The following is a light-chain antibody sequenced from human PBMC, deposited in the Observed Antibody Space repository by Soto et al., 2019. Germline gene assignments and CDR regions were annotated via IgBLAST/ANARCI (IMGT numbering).Light chain of an antibody. CDR3: QSYDSTLSARYV. CDR1: KSDIGVYDF. J-gene: IGLJ1*01. Sequence: QSALTQPPSASGSPGQSVTISCTGTKSDIGVYDFVSWYQHHPGKAPRLIIYEVVQRPSGVPDRFSGSKSGTSASLAITGLQAEDEGDYYCQSYDSTLSARYVFGTGTKVTVL. V-gene: IGLV2-8*01. CDR2: EVV.